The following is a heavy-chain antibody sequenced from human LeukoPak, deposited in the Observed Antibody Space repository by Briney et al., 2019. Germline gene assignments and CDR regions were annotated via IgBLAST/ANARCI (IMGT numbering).Heavy chain of an antibody. Sequence: SQTLSLTCVISGDSLSSSGDAWNWIRQSPSGRLEWLGRTYQRSKWSSDYALSVRSRITVDPDTSKNQFSLQLYSVTPEDTAVYYCARGKTSSFDYWDQGNLVTVSS. CDR2: TYQRSKWSS. D-gene: IGHD4-23*01. J-gene: IGHJ4*02. CDR3: ARGKTSSFDY. V-gene: IGHV6-1*01. CDR1: GDSLSSSGDA.